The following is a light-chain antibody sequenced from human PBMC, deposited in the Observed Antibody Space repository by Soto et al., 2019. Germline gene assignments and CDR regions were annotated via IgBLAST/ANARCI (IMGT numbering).Light chain of an antibody. J-gene: IGLJ3*02. CDR2: PNN. V-gene: IGLV1-44*01. CDR3: PAWDDRLNGWL. Sequence: QSVLTQPHSASGTPGQRVTISCSGSSSNIGSNTVNWYQQLPGTAPKLLIYPNNQRPSGVPDQFSGSKSGPTASLPISGLQYEDEGDYYCPAWDDRLNGWLFGGGTKLTVL. CDR1: SSNIGSNT.